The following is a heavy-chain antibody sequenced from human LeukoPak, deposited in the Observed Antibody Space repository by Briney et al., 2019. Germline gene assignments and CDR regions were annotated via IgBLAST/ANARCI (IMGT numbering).Heavy chain of an antibody. V-gene: IGHV4-38-2*01. CDR1: GYSISSGYY. D-gene: IGHD6-13*01. CDR3: ARYRRPSAITADYFEY. CDR2: FYRSGGT. J-gene: IGHJ4*02. Sequence: SETLSLTCAVSGYSISSGYYWGWIRQPPGKGLEWIASFYRSGGTYYNLSLKSRVSISVDTSKNQFSLQLNSVTAADTAIYYCARYRRPSAITADYFEYWGRGTLVTVSS.